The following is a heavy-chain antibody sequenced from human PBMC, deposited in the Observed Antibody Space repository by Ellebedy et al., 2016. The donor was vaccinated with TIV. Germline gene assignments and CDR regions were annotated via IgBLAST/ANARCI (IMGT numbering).Heavy chain of an antibody. CDR3: ARGSGSYTYGMDV. V-gene: IGHV1-18*01. D-gene: IGHD1-26*01. J-gene: IGHJ6*02. CDR2: ISGYSGNR. Sequence: AASVKVSCKASGDTFTSYGFSWVRHPPGQGLEWMGWISGYSGNRNYAQKLQGRVTMTTDTYTNTSYMELRSLRSDDTAVYFCARGSGSYTYGMDVWGQGTTVTVS. CDR1: GDTFTSYG.